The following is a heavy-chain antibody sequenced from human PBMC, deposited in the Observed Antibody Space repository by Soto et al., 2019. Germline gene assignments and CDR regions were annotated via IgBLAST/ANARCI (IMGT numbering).Heavy chain of an antibody. CDR3: ARPSRINQQLRGYYYYGMDV. J-gene: IGHJ6*02. Sequence: GESLKISCKGSGYSFTTYWIGWVRQMPGKGLEWMGVIYPGDSDTRYSPSFQGQVTISADKSISTAYLQWSSLKASDTAIYYCARPSRINQQLRGYYYYGMDVCGQVTTITVSS. D-gene: IGHD6-13*01. V-gene: IGHV5-51*01. CDR1: GYSFTTYW. CDR2: IYPGDSDT.